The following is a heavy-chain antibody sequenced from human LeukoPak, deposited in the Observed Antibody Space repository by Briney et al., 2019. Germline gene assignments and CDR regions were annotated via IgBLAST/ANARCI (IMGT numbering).Heavy chain of an antibody. V-gene: IGHV1-69*06. CDR2: IIPIFGTA. Sequence: SVKVSCTASGGTFSSYAISWVRQAPGQGLEWMGGIIPIFGTANYVQKFQGRVTITADKSTSTAYMELSSLRSEDTAVYYCARSFGCSGGSCYSNWFDPWGQGTLVTVSS. D-gene: IGHD2-15*01. CDR3: ARSFGCSGGSCYSNWFDP. CDR1: GGTFSSYA. J-gene: IGHJ5*02.